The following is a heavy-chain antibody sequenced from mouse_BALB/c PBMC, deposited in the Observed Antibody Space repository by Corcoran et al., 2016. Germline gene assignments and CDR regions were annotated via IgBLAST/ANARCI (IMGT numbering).Heavy chain of an antibody. Sequence: EVQLQQAGPELVKPGASVKMSCKASGYTFTSYVMHWVKQKPGQGLEWIGYINPYNDGSKYNEKFKGKATLTSDKSSSTAYMELSSLTSEDSAVYYCATGTEYFDYWGQGTTFIVSS. CDR1: GYTFTSYV. J-gene: IGHJ2*01. CDR2: INPYNDGS. CDR3: ATGTEYFDY. D-gene: IGHD4-1*01. V-gene: IGHV1S136*01.